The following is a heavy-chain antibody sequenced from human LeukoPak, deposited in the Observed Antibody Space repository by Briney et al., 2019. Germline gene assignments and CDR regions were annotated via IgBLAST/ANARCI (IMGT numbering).Heavy chain of an antibody. CDR2: VTSRGGT. V-gene: IGHV3-23*01. D-gene: IGHD6-19*01. CDR1: GFILSGHG. J-gene: IGHJ4*01. Sequence: SGGSLRLSCAASGFILSGHGMSWVRQAPGKRLEWVSTVTSRGGTDYTDSVKGRFIISRDNSKNTLLLQMNSLRAEDTAVYYCATTRPYGTTWAGAFEDWGQGTPVTVSS. CDR3: ATTRPYGTTWAGAFED.